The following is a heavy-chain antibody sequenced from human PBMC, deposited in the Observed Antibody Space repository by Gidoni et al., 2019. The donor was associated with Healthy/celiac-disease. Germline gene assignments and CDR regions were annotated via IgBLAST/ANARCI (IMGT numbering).Heavy chain of an antibody. J-gene: IGHJ4*02. CDR3: AHRPCSYGGDYFDY. CDR2: ISWDDDK. CDR1: GFSLSTRGVG. V-gene: IGHV2-5*02. D-gene: IGHD5-18*01. Sequence: QITLKESGPTLVKPTQTLTLTCTFSGFSLSTRGVGVGWIRQPPGKALEWLALISWDDDKRYSPSLKSRLTITKDTSKNQVVLTMTNMDPVDTATYYCAHRPCSYGGDYFDYWGQGTLVTVSS.